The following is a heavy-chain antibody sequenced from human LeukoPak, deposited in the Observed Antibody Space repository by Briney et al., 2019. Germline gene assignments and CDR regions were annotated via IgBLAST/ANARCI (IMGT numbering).Heavy chain of an antibody. CDR3: ARLYGSGSSEYYFDY. D-gene: IGHD3-10*01. V-gene: IGHV3-20*04. J-gene: IGHJ4*02. CDR1: GFTFDDYG. Sequence: GGSLRLSCAASGFTFDDYGMSWVRQAPGKGLEWVSGINWNGGSTGYADSVKGRFTISRDNAKNSLYLQMNSLRAEDTALYYCARLYGSGSSEYYFDYWGQGTLATVSS. CDR2: INWNGGST.